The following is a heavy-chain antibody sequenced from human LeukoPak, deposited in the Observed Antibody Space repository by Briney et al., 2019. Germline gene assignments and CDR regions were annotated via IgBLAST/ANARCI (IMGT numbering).Heavy chain of an antibody. V-gene: IGHV3-49*03. J-gene: IGHJ4*02. CDR1: GFTFGDYA. D-gene: IGHD6-25*01. CDR2: IRNKAYRGTT. CDR3: AKDRRLASFDY. Sequence: GGSLRLSCTTSGFTFGDYAISWFRQAPGKGLEWVGFIRNKAYRGTTEYAASVKGRFTISRDNSKNTLYLQMNSLRAGDTAIYYCAKDRRLASFDYGGQGTLVTVSS.